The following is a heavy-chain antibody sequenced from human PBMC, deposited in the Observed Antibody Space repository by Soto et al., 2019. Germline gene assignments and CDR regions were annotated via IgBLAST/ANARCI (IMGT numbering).Heavy chain of an antibody. Sequence: GGSLRLSCAASGFTFSSYSMNWVRQAPGKGLEWVSSISSSSSYIYYADSVKGRFTISRDNSKNTLYLQMNSLRAEDTAVYYCAREVTGGFDPWGQGTLVTVSS. CDR1: GFTFSSYS. CDR3: AREVTGGFDP. CDR2: ISSSSSYI. V-gene: IGHV3-21*01. D-gene: IGHD4-4*01. J-gene: IGHJ5*02.